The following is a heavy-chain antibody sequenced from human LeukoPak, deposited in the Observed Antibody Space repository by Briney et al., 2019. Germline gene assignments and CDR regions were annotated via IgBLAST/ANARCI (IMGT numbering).Heavy chain of an antibody. CDR3: AKDRGYSGYDPPDY. CDR1: GFTFDDYA. Sequence: GGSLRLSCAASGFTFDDYAMHWVRQAPGKGLEWVSGISWNSGSIGYADSVKGRFTISRDNAKNSLYLQMNSLRAEDTALYYRAKDRGYSGYDPPDYWGQGTLVTVSS. J-gene: IGHJ4*02. CDR2: ISWNSGSI. V-gene: IGHV3-9*01. D-gene: IGHD5-12*01.